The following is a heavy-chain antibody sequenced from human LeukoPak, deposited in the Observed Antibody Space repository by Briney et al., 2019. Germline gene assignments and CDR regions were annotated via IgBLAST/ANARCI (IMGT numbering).Heavy chain of an antibody. J-gene: IGHJ4*02. CDR2: IYHSGST. V-gene: IGHV4-38-2*02. CDR1: GYSISSGYY. CDR3: ARVAPSYSSSWPFFDY. Sequence: PSETLSLTCTVSGYSISSGYYWGWIRQPPGKGLEWIGSIYHSGSTYYNPSLKSRVTISVDTSKNQFSLKLSSVTAADTAVYYCARVAPSYSSSWPFFDYWGQGTLVTVSS. D-gene: IGHD6-13*01.